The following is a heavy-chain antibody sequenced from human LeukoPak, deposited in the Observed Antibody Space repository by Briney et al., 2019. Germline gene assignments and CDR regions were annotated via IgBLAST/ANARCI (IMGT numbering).Heavy chain of an antibody. CDR3: ARDAAAGINWFDP. V-gene: IGHV4-34*01. D-gene: IGHD6-13*01. J-gene: IGHJ5*02. Sequence: TCAVYGGSFSGYYWSWIRQPPGKGLEWIGEINHSGSTNYNPSLTSRVTISVDTSKNQFSLKLSSVTAADTAVYYCARDAAAGINWFDPWGQGTLVTVSS. CDR2: INHSGST. CDR1: GGSFSGYY.